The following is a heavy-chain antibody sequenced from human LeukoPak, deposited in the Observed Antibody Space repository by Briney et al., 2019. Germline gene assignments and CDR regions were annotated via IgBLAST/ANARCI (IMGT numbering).Heavy chain of an antibody. J-gene: IGHJ4*02. D-gene: IGHD6-19*01. CDR1: GLIFTNAW. Sequence: NAGGSLRLSCAASGLIFTNAWMSWVRQSPGKGLEWVGRIKSKTDDGTIDYAAPVKGRFTISRDDSKTTLYLQMNSLRAEDTAVYYCAKDWVLAVAGYFDYWGQGTLVTVSS. CDR2: IKSKTDDGTI. V-gene: IGHV3-15*01. CDR3: AKDWVLAVAGYFDY.